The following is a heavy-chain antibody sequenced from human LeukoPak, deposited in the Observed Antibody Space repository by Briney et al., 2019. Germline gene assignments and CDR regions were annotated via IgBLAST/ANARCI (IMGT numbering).Heavy chain of an antibody. D-gene: IGHD1-26*01. CDR3: ARDQTKWEPLRRRDYYYMDV. Sequence: GGSLRLSCAASGFTFNSYWMSWVRQAPGKGLEWVANIKQDGSEKYYVDSVKGRFTISRDNAKNSLYLQMNSLRAEDTAVYYCARDQTKWEPLRRRDYYYMDVWGKGTTVTVSS. CDR2: IKQDGSEK. J-gene: IGHJ6*03. V-gene: IGHV3-7*01. CDR1: GFTFNSYW.